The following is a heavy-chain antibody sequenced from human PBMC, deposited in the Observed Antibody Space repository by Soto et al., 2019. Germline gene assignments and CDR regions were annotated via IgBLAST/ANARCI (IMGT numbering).Heavy chain of an antibody. J-gene: IGHJ6*02. CDR1: GFTFSSYA. CDR2: ISGSGGST. D-gene: IGHD6-6*01. V-gene: IGHV3-23*01. CDR3: AKDLRRGQYSSSSINYYGMDV. Sequence: GGSLRLSCAASGFTFSSYAMSWVRQAPGKGLEWVSAISGSGGSTYYADSVKGRFTISRDNSKNTLYLQMNSLRAEDTAVYYCAKDLRRGQYSSSSINYYGMDVWGQGTTVTVSS.